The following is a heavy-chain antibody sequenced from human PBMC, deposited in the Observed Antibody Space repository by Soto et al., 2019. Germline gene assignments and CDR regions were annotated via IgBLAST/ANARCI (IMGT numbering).Heavy chain of an antibody. CDR1: GFTVSTNY. CDR3: ARRSSGYPYYFDY. V-gene: IGHV3-53*02. J-gene: IGHJ4*02. Sequence: EVQLVETGGGLIQPGGSLRLSCAASGFTVSTNYMSWVRQAPGKGLEWVSLIYSGGSTYYADSVKGRFTISSDNSKSTLCLQMNSLRAEDTAVYYCARRSSGYPYYFDYWGQGTLLTVSS. D-gene: IGHD3-22*01. CDR2: IYSGGST.